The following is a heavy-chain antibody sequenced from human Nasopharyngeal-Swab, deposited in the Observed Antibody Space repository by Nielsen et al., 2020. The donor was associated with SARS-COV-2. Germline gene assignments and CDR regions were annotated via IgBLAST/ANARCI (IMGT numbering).Heavy chain of an antibody. CDR1: GFTFSSYG. V-gene: IGHV3-21*01. Sequence: GESLKISCAASGFTFSSYGMNWVRQAPGKGLEWVSSISSSSSCIYYADSVKGRFTISRDNAKNSLYLQMNSLRAEDTAVYYCARPYDSSGYYSPGYMDVWGKGTTVTVSS. CDR2: ISSSSSCI. D-gene: IGHD3-22*01. J-gene: IGHJ6*04. CDR3: ARPYDSSGYYSPGYMDV.